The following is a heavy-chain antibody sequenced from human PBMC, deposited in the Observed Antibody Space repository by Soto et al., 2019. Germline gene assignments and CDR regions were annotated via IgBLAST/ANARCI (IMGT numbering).Heavy chain of an antibody. CDR1: GGTFSSYA. CDR3: ARDLRTYYYDSSGYSSLDY. Sequence: SVKVSCKASGGTFSSYAISWVRQAPGQGLEWMGGIIPIFGTANYAQKFQGRVTITADESTSTAYMELSSLRSEDTAVYYCARDLRTYYYDSSGYSSLDYWGQGTLVTVSS. D-gene: IGHD3-22*01. J-gene: IGHJ4*02. V-gene: IGHV1-69*13. CDR2: IIPIFGTA.